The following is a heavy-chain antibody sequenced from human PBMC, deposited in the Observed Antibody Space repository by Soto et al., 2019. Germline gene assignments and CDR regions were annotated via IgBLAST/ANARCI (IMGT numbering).Heavy chain of an antibody. Sequence: QVHLVQSGAEVKKPGASVKVSCKGSGYAFTTYGITWVRQAPGQGLEWMGWISAHNGNTNYAQKLQGRVTVTRDTPTSTAYVELRGLRSDGTAVYYCARGRYGDYWGQGALVTVSS. V-gene: IGHV1-18*01. CDR1: GYAFTTYG. CDR3: ARGRYGDY. D-gene: IGHD1-1*01. J-gene: IGHJ4*02. CDR2: ISAHNGNT.